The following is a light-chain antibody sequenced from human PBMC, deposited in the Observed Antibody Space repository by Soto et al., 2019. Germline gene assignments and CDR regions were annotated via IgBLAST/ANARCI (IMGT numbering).Light chain of an antibody. CDR1: NRALSGGHY. CDR3: LIYYAGSRI. V-gene: IGLV7-43*01. J-gene: IGLJ1*01. Sequence: QSVVTHAPSLTVSPGGTVTLTCVSSNRALSGGHYPTWFQQKPGQAPRPLIYKTTNTDSWTPARLSSSLLGAKPSLTLSHVQPEDEADYYCLIYYAGSRIFGTGTKVTVL. CDR2: KTT.